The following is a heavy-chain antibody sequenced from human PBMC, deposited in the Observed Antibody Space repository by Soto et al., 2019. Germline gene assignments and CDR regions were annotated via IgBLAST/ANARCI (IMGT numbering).Heavy chain of an antibody. V-gene: IGHV1-69*13. CDR3: ARGLRTGNYGMDV. Sequence: ASVKVSCKASGGTFDNYAASWVRQAPGQGLEWMGGIIPMFETVNYAQRFQGRLTIAADESTSTAYMELTSLTSADTAIYFCARGLRTGNYGMDVWGQGTTVTVSS. D-gene: IGHD2-15*01. CDR1: GGTFDNYA. J-gene: IGHJ6*02. CDR2: IIPMFETV.